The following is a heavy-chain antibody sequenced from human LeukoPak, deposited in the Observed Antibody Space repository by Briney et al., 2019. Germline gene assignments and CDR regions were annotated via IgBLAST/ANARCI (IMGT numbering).Heavy chain of an antibody. CDR3: ARHSELLGWPEYFQH. J-gene: IGHJ1*01. V-gene: IGHV4-38-2*02. Sequence: PSETLSLTCTVSGYSISSGYYWGWIRQPPGKGLEWIGSIYHSGSTYYNPSLKSRVTISVDTSKNQFSLRLSSVTAADTAVYYCARHSELLGWPEYFQHWGQGTLVTVSS. CDR2: IYHSGST. D-gene: IGHD1-26*01. CDR1: GYSISSGYY.